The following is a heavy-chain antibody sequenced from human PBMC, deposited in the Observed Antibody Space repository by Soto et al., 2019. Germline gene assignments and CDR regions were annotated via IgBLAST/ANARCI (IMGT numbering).Heavy chain of an antibody. D-gene: IGHD2-21*02. CDR3: ARGGHVVVVTAALDY. J-gene: IGHJ4*02. CDR2: VNPSGGHT. CDR1: GDAFTDYY. V-gene: IGHV1-46*01. Sequence: ASVKLSCKASGDAFTDYYMHWVRQAPGQGLEWMGTVNPSGGHTTYAQHFLGRVTMTRDTSTSTLYMELTSLTSDDTAIYYCARGGHVVVVTAALDYWGQGTLVTVSS.